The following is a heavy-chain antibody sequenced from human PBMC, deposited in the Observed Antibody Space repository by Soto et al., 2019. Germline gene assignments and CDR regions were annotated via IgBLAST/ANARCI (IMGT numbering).Heavy chain of an antibody. CDR2: INPSGGST. CDR3: ATARDSSSWLPYYYGMDV. Sequence: ASVKVSCKASGYTFTSYYMPWVRQAPGQGLEWMGIINPSGGSTSYAQKFQGRVTMTRDTSTSTVYMELSSLRSEDTAVYYCATARDSSSWLPYYYGMDVWGQGTTVTLSS. D-gene: IGHD6-13*01. J-gene: IGHJ6*02. CDR1: GYTFTSYY. V-gene: IGHV1-46*01.